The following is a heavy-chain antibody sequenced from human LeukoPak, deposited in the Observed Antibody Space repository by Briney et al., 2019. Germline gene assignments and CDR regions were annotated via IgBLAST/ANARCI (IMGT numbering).Heavy chain of an antibody. CDR1: GSTLARSA. V-gene: IGHV3-23*01. CDR3: AKYGGHPLPHYYLDY. D-gene: IGHD2-2*01. J-gene: IGHJ4*02. CDR2: IFVVVINT. Sequence: GRSLRPAWPPAGSTLARSAMSWARQHPGKGREWVPFIFVVVINTTYADSVKGRFTISRDNSKNTLFLQMNSLRAEDTAVYYCAKYGGHPLPHYYLDYWGQGTQVTVSS.